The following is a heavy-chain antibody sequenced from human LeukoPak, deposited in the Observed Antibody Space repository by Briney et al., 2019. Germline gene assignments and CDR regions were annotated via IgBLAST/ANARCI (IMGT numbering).Heavy chain of an antibody. CDR1: GYTFTGYY. Sequence: ASVKVSCKASGYTFTGYYMHWVRQAPGQGLEWMGWSKPNSGGTNYAQKFQGRVTMTRDTSISTAYMELSRLRSDDTAVYYCARVAVAGTRRNYYYGMDVWGQGTTVTVSS. CDR2: SKPNSGGT. D-gene: IGHD6-19*01. CDR3: ARVAVAGTRRNYYYGMDV. J-gene: IGHJ6*02. V-gene: IGHV1-2*02.